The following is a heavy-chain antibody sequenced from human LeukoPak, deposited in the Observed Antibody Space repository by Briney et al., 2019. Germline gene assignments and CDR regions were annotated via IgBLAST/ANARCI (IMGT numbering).Heavy chain of an antibody. J-gene: IGHJ4*02. CDR3: ARTRYYYNSRSYGAPYYFDY. CDR1: GGSISSNSYY. V-gene: IGHV4-39*01. CDR2: IYYSGST. D-gene: IGHD3-10*01. Sequence: SETLSLTCAVSGGSISSNSYYWGWIRQPPGKGLEWIGSIYYSGSTYYNPSLKSRVTISVDTSKNQFSLKLSSVTAAGTAVYYCARTRYYYNSRSYGAPYYFDYWGQGTLVTVSS.